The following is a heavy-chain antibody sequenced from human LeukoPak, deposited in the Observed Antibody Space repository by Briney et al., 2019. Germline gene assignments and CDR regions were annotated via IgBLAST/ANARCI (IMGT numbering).Heavy chain of an antibody. CDR3: ARANDYVWGSYRRYYFDY. CDR2: ISAYNGNT. J-gene: IGHJ4*02. CDR1: GYTFTSYG. V-gene: IGHV1-18*01. Sequence: ASVKVSCKASGYTFTSYGISWVRQAPGQGLEWMGWISAYNGNTNYAQKLQGRVTMTTDTSTSTAYMELRSLRSDDTAVYYCARANDYVWGSYRRYYFDYWGQGTLVTVSS. D-gene: IGHD3-16*02.